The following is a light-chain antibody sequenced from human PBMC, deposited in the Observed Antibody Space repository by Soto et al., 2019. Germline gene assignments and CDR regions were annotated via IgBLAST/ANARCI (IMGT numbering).Light chain of an antibody. CDR2: AAS. J-gene: IGKJ3*01. Sequence: DIPMTQSPASLSASVGDRVTITCRASQSISNYLNWYQQKPGKAPNLLIYAASSLRSGVPSRFSGSGSGTDFNLTISSLQPEDFATYSCQQFYTTLFTFGPGTNVEIK. V-gene: IGKV1-39*01. CDR1: QSISNY. CDR3: QQFYTTLFT.